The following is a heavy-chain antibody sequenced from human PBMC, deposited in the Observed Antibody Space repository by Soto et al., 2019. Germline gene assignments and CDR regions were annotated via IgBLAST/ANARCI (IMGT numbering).Heavy chain of an antibody. V-gene: IGHV1-58*01. CDR3: AAVAEYYYDSSGYHTGHPIRRY. CDR2: IVVGSGNT. J-gene: IGHJ4*02. CDR1: GFTFTSSA. D-gene: IGHD3-22*01. Sequence: SVKVSCKASGFTFTSSAVQWVRQARGQRLEWIGWIVVGSGNTNYAQKFQERVTITRDMSTSTAYMELSSLRSEDTAVYYCAAVAEYYYDSSGYHTGHPIRRYWGQGTLVTVSS.